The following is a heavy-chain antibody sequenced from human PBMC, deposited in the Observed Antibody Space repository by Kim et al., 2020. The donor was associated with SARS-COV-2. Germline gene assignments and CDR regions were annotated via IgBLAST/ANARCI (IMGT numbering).Heavy chain of an antibody. J-gene: IGHJ4*01. CDR2: ISYDGSNK. CDR1: GFTFSSYG. Sequence: GGSLRLSCAASGFTFSSYGMHWVRQAPGKGLEWVAVISYDGSNKYYADSVKGRFTISRDNSKNTLYLQMNSLRAEDTAVYYCAKDRRGSWYVSVVLFDY. D-gene: IGHD6-13*01. V-gene: IGHV3-30*18. CDR3: AKDRRGSWYVSVVLFDY.